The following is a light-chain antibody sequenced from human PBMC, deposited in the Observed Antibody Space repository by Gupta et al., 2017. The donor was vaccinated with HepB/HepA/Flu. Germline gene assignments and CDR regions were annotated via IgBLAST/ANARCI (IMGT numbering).Light chain of an antibody. V-gene: IGLV2-14*03. CDR3: SSYTRSSTLV. Sequence: QSALPQPASVSGSPGQSITISCTGTSSDVGGDKYVSWYQQHPGEAPKLMIYDVSDRPSGVSNRFSGSKSGNTASLTISGLQPEDEADYYCSSYTRSSTLVFGGGTKLTVL. CDR2: DVS. CDR1: SSDVGGDKY. J-gene: IGLJ2*01.